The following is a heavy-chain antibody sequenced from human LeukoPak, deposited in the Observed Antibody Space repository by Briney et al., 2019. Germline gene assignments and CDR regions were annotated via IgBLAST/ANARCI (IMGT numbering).Heavy chain of an antibody. CDR3: ARAYSGSYTLDY. D-gene: IGHD1-26*01. CDR1: GGAIASGGYS. Sequence: SETLSLTCTVSGGAIASGGYSWNWIRQPPGKGLEWIGYIYYSGSTYYNPSLKSRVTISVDTSKNQFSLKLSPVTAADTAVYYCARAYSGSYTLDYWGQGTLVTVSS. V-gene: IGHV4-30-2*05. CDR2: IYYSGST. J-gene: IGHJ4*02.